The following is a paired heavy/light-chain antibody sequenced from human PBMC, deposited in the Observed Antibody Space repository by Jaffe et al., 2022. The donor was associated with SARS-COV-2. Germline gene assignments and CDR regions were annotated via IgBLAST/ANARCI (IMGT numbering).Heavy chain of an antibody. CDR3: ARANYMTTPIPGYYYYYGMDV. Sequence: QVQLQESGPGLVKPSETLSLTCTVSGGSISSYYWSWIRQPPGKGLEWIGYIYYSGSTNYNPSLKSRVTISVDTSKNQFSLKLSSVTAADTAVYYCARANYMTTPIPGYYYYYGMDVWGQGTTVTVSS. J-gene: IGHJ6*02. CDR1: GGSISSYY. D-gene: IGHD4-4*01. V-gene: IGHV4-59*01. CDR2: IYYSGST.
Light chain of an antibody. Sequence: DIQMTQSPSSLSASVGDRVTITCRASQSISSYLNWYQQKPGKAPKLLIYAASSLQSGVPSRFSGSGSGTDFTLTISSLQPEDFATYYCQQSYSTPPEFTFGPGTKVDIK. CDR3: QQSYSTPPEFT. V-gene: IGKV1-39*01. J-gene: IGKJ3*01. CDR2: AAS. CDR1: QSISSY.